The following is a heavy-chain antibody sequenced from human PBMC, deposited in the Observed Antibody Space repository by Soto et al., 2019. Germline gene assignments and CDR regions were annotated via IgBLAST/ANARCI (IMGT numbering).Heavy chain of an antibody. D-gene: IGHD5-12*01. Sequence: SVKVSCKASGFTFTSSAMQWVRQARGQRLEWIGWIVVGSGNTNYAQKFQERVTITRDMSTSTAYMELSSLRSEDTAVYYCAGVGWLRFVGDYWGQGTLVTVSS. CDR1: GFTFTSSA. CDR3: AGVGWLRFVGDY. J-gene: IGHJ4*02. V-gene: IGHV1-58*02. CDR2: IVVGSGNT.